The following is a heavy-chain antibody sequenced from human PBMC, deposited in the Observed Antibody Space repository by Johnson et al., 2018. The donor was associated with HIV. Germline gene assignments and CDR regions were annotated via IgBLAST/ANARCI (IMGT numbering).Heavy chain of an antibody. V-gene: IGHV3-30*02. CDR3: ARDGHGIWENAAFDV. D-gene: IGHD1-26*01. CDR2: IRYDGSNN. CDR1: GSTFSSYG. Sequence: QVQLVESGGGVVQPGGSLGLSCAASGSTFSSYGMHWFRQAQAKGLEWVAFIRYDGSNNSYADSVKGRFTISRDNSKNTLYLQMNSLRAEDTVVYYCARDGHGIWENAAFDVWGQGTMVTVSS. J-gene: IGHJ3*01.